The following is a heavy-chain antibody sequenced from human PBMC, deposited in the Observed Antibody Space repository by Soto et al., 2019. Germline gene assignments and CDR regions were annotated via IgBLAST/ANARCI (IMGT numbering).Heavy chain of an antibody. CDR2: MNPNSGNT. J-gene: IGHJ6*02. D-gene: IGHD6-13*01. CDR3: ARGKGSSPNLYYYYYGMDV. Sequence: ASVKVSCQASGYTFTSYDINWVRQATGQGLEWMGWMNPNSGNTGYAQKFQGRVTMTRNTSISTAYMELSSLRSEDTAVYYCARGKGSSPNLYYYYYGMDVWGQGTTVTVSS. CDR1: GYTFTSYD. V-gene: IGHV1-8*01.